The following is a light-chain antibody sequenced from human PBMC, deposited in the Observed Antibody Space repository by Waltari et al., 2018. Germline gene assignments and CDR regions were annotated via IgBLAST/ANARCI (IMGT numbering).Light chain of an antibody. CDR2: GKE. J-gene: IGLJ3*02. V-gene: IGLV3-19*01. Sequence: SSELTQGPDVSVALGQIVKITCQGDSLRTSYASWYQVKPGQAPVLVLFGKEKRPSGIPDRISGYSSGTTSSLTITGAQAEDEADYYCHSRKGSDNQVVFGGGTKLTVL. CDR1: SLRTSY. CDR3: HSRKGSDNQVV.